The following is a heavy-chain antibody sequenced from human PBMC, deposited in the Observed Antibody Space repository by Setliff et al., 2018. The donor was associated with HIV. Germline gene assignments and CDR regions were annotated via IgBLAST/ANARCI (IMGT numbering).Heavy chain of an antibody. V-gene: IGHV4-39*01. Sequence: KSSETLSLTCIVSDGSISSSGYYWGWIRQPPGEGLEWIGSIYYNGSIYYKSALKSRVTISADTSKNQFSLRLTSVTAAETAVYYCATGWGTLAPFNVWGQGALVTVSS. CDR3: ATGWGTLAPFNV. CDR1: DGSISSSGYY. CDR2: IYYNGSI. J-gene: IGHJ4*02. D-gene: IGHD6-19*01.